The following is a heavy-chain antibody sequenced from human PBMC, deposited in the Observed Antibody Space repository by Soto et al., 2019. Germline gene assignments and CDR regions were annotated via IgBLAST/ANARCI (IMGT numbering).Heavy chain of an antibody. J-gene: IGHJ4*02. D-gene: IGHD2-2*01. CDR1: GFSISSDSY. Sequence: SETLSLTCAVSGFSISSDSYFGGSRHSPGKGVEWIGTLSHSGRTFYNPSLKSRVTISADTTKNQFSLSLTSVTAADTAVYYCGHLKTDTEVTPAPPLFDSWGQGTLVTGS. V-gene: IGHV4-38-2*01. CDR2: LSHSGRT. CDR3: GHLKTDTEVTPAPPLFDS.